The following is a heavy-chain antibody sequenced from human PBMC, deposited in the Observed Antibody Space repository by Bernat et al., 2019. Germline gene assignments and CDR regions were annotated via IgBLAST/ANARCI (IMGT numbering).Heavy chain of an antibody. CDR3: VRDTDY. CDR2: IKGDGSET. CDR1: GFNFRSSW. Sequence: EVQLVESGGDLVQPGGSLTLSCAASGFNFRSSWMRWIRQAPGKGLEWVANIKGDGSETYYVDAGKGRFTISRDNTKNSMYLQMNSLRAEDTALYYCVRDTDYWGQGTLVTVSS. V-gene: IGHV3-7*03. J-gene: IGHJ4*02.